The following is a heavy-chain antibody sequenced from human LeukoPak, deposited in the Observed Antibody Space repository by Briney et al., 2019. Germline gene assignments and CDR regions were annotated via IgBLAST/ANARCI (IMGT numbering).Heavy chain of an antibody. CDR1: GFTFSNYY. Sequence: GESLGLSCAASGFTFSNYYMNWVRQAPGKGLEWVAAISSSSRDIFYADSVKGRFSISRDNTQNSLSLQMSSLKAEDTAVYYCVREAAATLFDYWGQGTLVTVSS. V-gene: IGHV3-21*01. J-gene: IGHJ4*02. CDR3: VREAAATLFDY. D-gene: IGHD1-26*01. CDR2: ISSSSRDI.